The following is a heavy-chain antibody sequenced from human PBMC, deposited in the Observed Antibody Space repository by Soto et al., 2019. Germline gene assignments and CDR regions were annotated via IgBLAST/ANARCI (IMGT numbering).Heavy chain of an antibody. CDR1: GGSISDGNDH. Sequence: SETLSLTCTVSGGSISDGNDHRSWIRQPPGKGLEWIGYIYYSGSTNYNPSLKSRVTISVDTSKNQFSLKLSSVTAADTAVYYCARDQQWLAEEGENWFDPWGQGTLVTVSS. CDR2: IYYSGST. D-gene: IGHD6-19*01. V-gene: IGHV4-61*01. CDR3: ARDQQWLAEEGENWFDP. J-gene: IGHJ5*02.